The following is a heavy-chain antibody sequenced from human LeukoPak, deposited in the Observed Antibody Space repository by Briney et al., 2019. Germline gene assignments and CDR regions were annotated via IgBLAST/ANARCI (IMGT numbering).Heavy chain of an antibody. V-gene: IGHV4-4*07. Sequence: SETLSLTCSVSGASINSYYWGWIRQSAGKGLEYIGRVYTTGGTHYNPTLKSRLTLSADTSKNQFYLTLRSVTAADTAVYYCATGSGYYTDAEYFEYWGQGILVTVSS. CDR3: ATGSGYYTDAEYFEY. D-gene: IGHD3-22*01. CDR1: GASINSYY. J-gene: IGHJ1*01. CDR2: VYTTGGT.